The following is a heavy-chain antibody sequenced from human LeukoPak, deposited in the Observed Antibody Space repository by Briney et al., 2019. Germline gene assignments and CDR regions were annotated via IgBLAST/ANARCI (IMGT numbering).Heavy chain of an antibody. V-gene: IGHV3-21*06. Sequence: GGSLRLSCAASGFTFSSYSMNWVRQAPGKGLEWVSSISSSSSYIYYADSVKGRFTISRDNAKNSLYLQMNSLRAEDTAVYYCARDFGVVITAFYYYYMDVWGKGTTVTVSS. CDR3: ARDFGVVITAFYYYYMDV. D-gene: IGHD3-3*01. CDR1: GFTFSSYS. J-gene: IGHJ6*03. CDR2: ISSSSSYI.